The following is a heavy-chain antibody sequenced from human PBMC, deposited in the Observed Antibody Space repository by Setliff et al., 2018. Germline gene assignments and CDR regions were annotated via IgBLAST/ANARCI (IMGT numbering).Heavy chain of an antibody. CDR1: GGSISSYY. CDR2: IYYSGST. Sequence: PSETLSLTCTVSGGSISSYYWSWIRQPPGKGLEWIGYIYYSGSTNYNPSLKSRVTISVDTSKNQFSLKLSSVTAADTAVYYCARFYGDYQFVYWGQGTLVTVSS. J-gene: IGHJ4*02. V-gene: IGHV4-59*08. D-gene: IGHD4-17*01. CDR3: ARFYGDYQFVY.